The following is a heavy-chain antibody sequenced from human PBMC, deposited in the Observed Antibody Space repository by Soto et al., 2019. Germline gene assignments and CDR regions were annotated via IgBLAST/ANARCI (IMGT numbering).Heavy chain of an antibody. CDR3: ARDECSGGSCYKFDY. D-gene: IGHD2-15*01. CDR2: IYTSGST. V-gene: IGHV4-4*07. Sequence: PSETLSLTCTVSGGSISSYYWSWIRQPAGKGLEWIGRIYTSGSTNYSPSLKSRVTMSVDTSKNQFSLKLSSVTAADTAVYYCARDECSGGSCYKFDYWGQGTLVTVSS. CDR1: GGSISSYY. J-gene: IGHJ4*02.